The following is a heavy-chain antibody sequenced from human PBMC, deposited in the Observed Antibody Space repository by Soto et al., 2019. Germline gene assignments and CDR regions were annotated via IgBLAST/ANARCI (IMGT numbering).Heavy chain of an antibody. CDR2: IYYSGST. Sequence: SSETLSLTCTVSGGSISSSSYYWGWIRQPPGKGLEWIGSIYYSGSTYYNPSLKSRVTISVDTSKKQFSLKLSSVTAADTAVYYCASHYYDILTGYPPRYYGMDDWGQGTTVTVSS. CDR3: ASHYYDILTGYPPRYYGMDD. D-gene: IGHD3-9*01. V-gene: IGHV4-39*01. J-gene: IGHJ6*02. CDR1: GGSISSSSYY.